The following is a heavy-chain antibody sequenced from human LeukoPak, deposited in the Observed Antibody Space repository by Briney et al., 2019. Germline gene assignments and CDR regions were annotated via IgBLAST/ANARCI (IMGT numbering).Heavy chain of an antibody. V-gene: IGHV6-1*01. CDR1: LDSVSSDSAT. CDR3: ARDLYSSGWYSSD. D-gene: IGHD6-19*01. J-gene: IGHJ4*02. CDR2: TYYRSKWYN. Sequence: SQTLSLTCAISLDSVSSDSATWNWIRQSPSRGLEWLGRTYYRSKWYNDYAVSVKSRITINPDTSKNQFSLQLNSVTPEDTAVYYCARDLYSSGWYSSDWGQGTLVTVSS.